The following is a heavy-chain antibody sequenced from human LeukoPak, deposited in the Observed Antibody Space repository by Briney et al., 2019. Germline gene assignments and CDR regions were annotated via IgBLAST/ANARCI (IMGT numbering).Heavy chain of an antibody. Sequence: SETLSLTCTVSGGSISSYYWSWIRQPPGKGLEWIGDIYNSGSTNYNPSLKSRVTISEDMSKNQFSLKLSSVTAADTAVYYCARVMITFGGVRVGYYDMDVWGQGTTVTVSS. J-gene: IGHJ6*02. CDR2: IYNSGST. V-gene: IGHV4-59*01. D-gene: IGHD3-16*01. CDR1: GGSISSYY. CDR3: ARVMITFGGVRVGYYDMDV.